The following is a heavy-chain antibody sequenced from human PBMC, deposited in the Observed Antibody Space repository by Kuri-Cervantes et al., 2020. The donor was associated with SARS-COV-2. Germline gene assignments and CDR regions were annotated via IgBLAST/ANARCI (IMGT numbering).Heavy chain of an antibody. CDR1: GGTFSSYA. CDR3: ARGQQLLYYYYYMDV. Sequence: SVKVSCKASGGTFSSYAISWVRQAPGQGLEWMGRIIPIFGTANYAQKFQGRVTITTDESTSTAYMELSSLRSEDTAVYYCARGQQLLYYYYYMDVWGKGTTVTVSS. J-gene: IGHJ6*03. CDR2: IIPIFGTA. V-gene: IGHV1-69*05. D-gene: IGHD2-2*01.